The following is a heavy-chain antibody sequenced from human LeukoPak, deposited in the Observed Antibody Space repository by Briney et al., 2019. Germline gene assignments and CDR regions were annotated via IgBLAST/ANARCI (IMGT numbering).Heavy chain of an antibody. CDR3: ARTSINPQWLASTNWFDP. D-gene: IGHD6-19*01. CDR1: GYTFTGYY. Sequence: GASVKVSCKASGYTFTGYYTHWVRQAPGQGLEWMGRINPNSGGTNYAQKFQGRVTMTRDTSISTAYMELSRLRSDDTAVYYCARTSINPQWLASTNWFDPWGQGTLVTVSS. CDR2: INPNSGGT. V-gene: IGHV1-2*06. J-gene: IGHJ5*02.